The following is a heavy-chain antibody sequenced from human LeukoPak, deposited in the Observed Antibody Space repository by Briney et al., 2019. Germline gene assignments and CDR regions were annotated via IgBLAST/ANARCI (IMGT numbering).Heavy chain of an antibody. D-gene: IGHD2-15*01. J-gene: IGHJ4*02. CDR2: IWYDGSNK. V-gene: IGHV3-30*02. Sequence: GGSLSLSCAASGFTFSGYGMHWVRQAPGKGLEWVAVIWYDGSNKYYADSVKGRFTVSRDNSKNTLYLQMNSLRAEDTAVYFCAKERDSALGYWGQGTPVTVSS. CDR1: GFTFSGYG. CDR3: AKERDSALGY.